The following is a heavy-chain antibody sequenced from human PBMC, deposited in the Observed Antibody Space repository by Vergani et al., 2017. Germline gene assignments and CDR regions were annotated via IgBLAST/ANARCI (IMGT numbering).Heavy chain of an antibody. CDR2: IKRKTDGGTT. V-gene: IGHV3-15*01. D-gene: IGHD1-26*01. CDR1: GGRDRKEG. J-gene: IGHJ5*02. CDR3: TTDGGSLNPDYNWFDP. Sequence: EVKRVESGGGLVKPGGEGRREGEGRGGRDRKEGRSGGRKEKGKGREGGCRIKRKTDGGTTDYAAPVKGRVTISRDDSKNTLYLQMNSLKTEDTAVYYCTTDGGSLNPDYNWFDPWGQGTLVTVSS.